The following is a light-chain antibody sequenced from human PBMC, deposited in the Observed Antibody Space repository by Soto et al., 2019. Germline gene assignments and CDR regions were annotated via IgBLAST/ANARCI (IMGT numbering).Light chain of an antibody. Sequence: ALTQPASVSGSPGQSITISCTGTSSDVGGYNYVSWYQQHPGKAPKLMIYEVSNRPSGVPDRFSGSKSGNTASLTVSGLQAEDEADYYCCSYAGTFTFVFGAGTKVTVL. CDR2: EVS. J-gene: IGLJ1*01. CDR3: CSYAGTFTFV. CDR1: SSDVGGYNY. V-gene: IGLV2-8*01.